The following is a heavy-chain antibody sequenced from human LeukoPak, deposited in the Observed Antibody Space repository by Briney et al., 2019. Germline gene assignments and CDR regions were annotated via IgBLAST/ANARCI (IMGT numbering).Heavy chain of an antibody. D-gene: IGHD2-21*02. CDR2: ISAYNGNT. V-gene: IGHV1-18*04. CDR3: ARGSYCGGDCYPGFDY. J-gene: IGHJ4*02. Sequence: ASVKVSCKASGYTFTSYGISWVRQAPGQGLEGMGWISAYNGNTNYAQKLQGRVTMTTDTSTSTAYMELRSLRSADTAVYYCARGSYCGGDCYPGFDYWGQGTLVTVSS. CDR1: GYTFTSYG.